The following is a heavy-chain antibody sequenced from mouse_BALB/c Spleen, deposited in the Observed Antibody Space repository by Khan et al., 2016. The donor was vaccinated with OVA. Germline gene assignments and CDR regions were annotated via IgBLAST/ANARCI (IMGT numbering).Heavy chain of an antibody. Sequence: QVQLQQSGPELVKPGASVKMSCKASGYTFTYYVITWVKQRTGQGLEWIGEIYPGSDNAYYTARFKGKATLTADKSSNSTPMQLTSLTSEDTEVCFCARGDGYCDYFDYWGQGTTLTVSA. CDR1: GYTFTYYV. CDR3: ARGDGYCDYFDY. CDR2: IYPGSDNA. J-gene: IGHJ2*01. V-gene: IGHV1-81*01. D-gene: IGHD2-3*01.